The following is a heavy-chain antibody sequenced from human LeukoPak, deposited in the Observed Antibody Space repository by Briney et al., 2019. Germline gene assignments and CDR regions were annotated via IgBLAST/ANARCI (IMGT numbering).Heavy chain of an antibody. V-gene: IGHV4-34*01. CDR2: NNHSGRT. J-gene: IGHJ4*02. Sequence: SETLSLTCAVYGGSFSGYYWSWIRQPPGKGLEWIGENNHSGRTNYNAALKSRVTISVDTSKNQFSLELTSVTAADTAVYYCARCGYSYGLPGNYWGQGTLVTVSS. CDR1: GGSFSGYY. D-gene: IGHD5-18*01. CDR3: ARCGYSYGLPGNY.